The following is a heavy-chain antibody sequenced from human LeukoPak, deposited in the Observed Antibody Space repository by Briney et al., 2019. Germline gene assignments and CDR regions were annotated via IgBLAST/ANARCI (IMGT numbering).Heavy chain of an antibody. CDR2: IYYSGST. J-gene: IGHJ3*02. CDR3: ARQTVTTVAFDI. D-gene: IGHD4-17*01. Sequence: PSETLSLTCTVSGGSISSGGYYWSWIRQHPGKGLEWIGYIYYSGSTYCNPSLKSRVTISVDTSKNQFSLKLSSVTAADTAVYYCARQTVTTVAFDIWGQGTMVTVSS. V-gene: IGHV4-31*03. CDR1: GGSISSGGYY.